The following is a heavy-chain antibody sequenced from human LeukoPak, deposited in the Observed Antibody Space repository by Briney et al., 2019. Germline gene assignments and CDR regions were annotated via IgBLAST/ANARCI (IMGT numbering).Heavy chain of an antibody. D-gene: IGHD1-1*01. V-gene: IGHV1-46*01. Sequence: ASVKVSCKASGYTFTSYYMRWVRQAPGQGLEWMGIINPSGGSTSYAQKFQGRVTMTRDTSTSTVYMELSSLRSEDTAVYYCARQTGTHGPDPYYFDYWGPGTLVTVSS. CDR1: GYTFTSYY. CDR3: ARQTGTHGPDPYYFDY. CDR2: INPSGGST. J-gene: IGHJ4*02.